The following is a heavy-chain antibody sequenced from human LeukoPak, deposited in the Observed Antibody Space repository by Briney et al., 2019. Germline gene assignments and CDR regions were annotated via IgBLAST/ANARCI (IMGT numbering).Heavy chain of an antibody. Sequence: PGGSLRLSCTASGFTFSNYWMHWVRQVPGKGPLWVSRINSDGSSLAYADSVEGRFSISRDNAKNTLYLQMNSLRADDTAVYYCRVWFGESIGSDMWGQGTMVTVSS. CDR2: INSDGSSL. CDR3: RVWFGESIGSDM. CDR1: GFTFSNYW. D-gene: IGHD3-10*01. J-gene: IGHJ3*02. V-gene: IGHV3-74*01.